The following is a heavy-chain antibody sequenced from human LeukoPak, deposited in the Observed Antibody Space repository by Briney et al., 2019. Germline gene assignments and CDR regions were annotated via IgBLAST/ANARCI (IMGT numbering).Heavy chain of an antibody. CDR3: ARDSGYAGSSDP. V-gene: IGHV1-69*13. CDR2: IIPIFGIA. Sequence: SVKVSCKASGGTFSSYAISWVRQAPGQGLEWMGGIIPIFGIANYAQKFQGRVTITADESTSTAYMELSSLRSEDTAVYYCARDSGYAGSSDPWGQGTLVTVSS. CDR1: GGTFSSYA. D-gene: IGHD6-25*01. J-gene: IGHJ5*02.